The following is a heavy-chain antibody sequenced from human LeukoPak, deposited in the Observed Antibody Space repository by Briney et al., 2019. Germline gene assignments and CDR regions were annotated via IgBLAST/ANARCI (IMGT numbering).Heavy chain of an antibody. CDR3: AKDPILLPLWGGSYPNWFDP. J-gene: IGHJ5*02. CDR1: GFTFSSYA. D-gene: IGHD1-26*01. V-gene: IGHV3-23*01. Sequence: PGGSLRLSCAASGFTFSSYAMSWVRQAPGKGLEWVSAISGSGGSTYYADSVKGRFTISRDNSKNTLYLQMNSLRAEDTAVYYCAKDPILLPLWGGSYPNWFDPWGQGTLVTVSS. CDR2: ISGSGGST.